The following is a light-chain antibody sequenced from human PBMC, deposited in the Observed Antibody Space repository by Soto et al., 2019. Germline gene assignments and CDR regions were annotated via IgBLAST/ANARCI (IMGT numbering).Light chain of an antibody. CDR2: ESS. CDR3: QQSYSTPIT. V-gene: IGKV3-11*01. CDR1: QNVANY. Sequence: EIVLTQSPATLSLSPGERATLSCRASQNVANYLDWYQQKPGQAPRLLIYESSNRATGIAARFSGSGSGTDFTLTINSLQPEDFATYSCQQSYSTPITFGQGTRLEIK. J-gene: IGKJ5*01.